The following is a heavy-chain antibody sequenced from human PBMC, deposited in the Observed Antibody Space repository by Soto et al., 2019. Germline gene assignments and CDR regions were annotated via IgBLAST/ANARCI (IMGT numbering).Heavy chain of an antibody. V-gene: IGHV4-31*03. Sequence: PSETLSLTCTVSGDSFNTAGYYWSWIRQHPEKGLEWIGYIYSSGTTYYNPSLRSRVSLSMDTSKNQFSLELTSVTAADTAVYFCARFPGIYGVHTPFFDYWGQGILVTVSS. CDR3: ARFPGIYGVHTPFFDY. D-gene: IGHD2-15*01. CDR2: IYSSGTT. CDR1: GDSFNTAGYY. J-gene: IGHJ4*02.